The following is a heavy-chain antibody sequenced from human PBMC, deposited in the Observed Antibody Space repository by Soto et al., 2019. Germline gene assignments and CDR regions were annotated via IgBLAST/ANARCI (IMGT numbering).Heavy chain of an antibody. CDR1: GYSFTSYW. D-gene: IGHD3-22*01. CDR3: ARLYYYDSSGYSSYGMDV. J-gene: IGHJ6*02. CDR2: IYPGDSDT. Sequence: GESLKISCNGSGYSFTSYWIGWVRQMPGKCLEWMGIIYPGDSDTRYSPSFQGQVTISADKSISTAYLQWSSLKASDTAMYYCARLYYYDSSGYSSYGMDVWGQGTTVTVSS. V-gene: IGHV5-51*01.